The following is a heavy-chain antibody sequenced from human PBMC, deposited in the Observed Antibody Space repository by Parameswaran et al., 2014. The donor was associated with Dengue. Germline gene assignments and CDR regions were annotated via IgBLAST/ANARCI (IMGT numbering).Heavy chain of an antibody. Sequence: VRQAPGKGLEWVAVISYDGSNKYYADSVKGRFTISRDNSKNTLYLQMNSLRAEDTAVYYCARDGPAVAGTHYYGMDVWGQGTTVTVSS. D-gene: IGHD6-19*01. CDR3: ARDGPAVAGTHYYGMDV. J-gene: IGHJ6*02. CDR2: ISYDGSNK. V-gene: IGHV3-30-3*01.